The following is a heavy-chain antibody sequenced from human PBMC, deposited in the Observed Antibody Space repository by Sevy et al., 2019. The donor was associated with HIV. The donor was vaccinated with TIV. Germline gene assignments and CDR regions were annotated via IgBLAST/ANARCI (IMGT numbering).Heavy chain of an antibody. CDR1: GYSFTSYW. J-gene: IGHJ3*01. CDR3: ARQGRHYYDSSGYYFVEP. D-gene: IGHD3-22*01. CDR2: IYPGDSDT. V-gene: IGHV5-51*01. Sequence: GESLKISCKGSGYSFTSYWIGWVRQMPGKGLEWMGIIYPGDSDTRYSPSFQGQVTISAGKSISTAYLQWSSLKASDTAMYYCARQGRHYYDSSGYYFVEPWGQGTMVTVSS.